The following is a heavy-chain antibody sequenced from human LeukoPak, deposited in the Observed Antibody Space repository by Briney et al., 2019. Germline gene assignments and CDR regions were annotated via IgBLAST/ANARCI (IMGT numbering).Heavy chain of an antibody. D-gene: IGHD3-3*01. V-gene: IGHV4-61*02. CDR1: GGSISSGSYY. CDR3: ATTMGPYDFWSGYYRDY. Sequence: SETLSLTCTVSGGSISSGSYYWSWIRQPAGKGLEWIGRIYTSGSTNYNPSLKSRVTISVDTSKNQFSLKLSSVTAADTAVYYCATTMGPYDFWSGYYRDYWGQGTLVTVSS. J-gene: IGHJ4*02. CDR2: IYTSGST.